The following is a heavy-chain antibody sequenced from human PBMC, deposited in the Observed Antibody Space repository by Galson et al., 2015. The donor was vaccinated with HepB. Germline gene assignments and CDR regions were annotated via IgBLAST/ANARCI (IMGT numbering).Heavy chain of an antibody. Sequence: SVKVSCKASGYTFTGYYMHWVRQAPGQGLEWMGRINPNSGGTNYAQKFQGRVTMTRDTSISTAYMELSRLRSDDTAVYYCARESSVVVVPYYYYGMDVWGQGTTVTVSS. D-gene: IGHD2-2*01. J-gene: IGHJ6*02. CDR1: GYTFTGYY. CDR3: ARESSVVVVPYYYYGMDV. CDR2: INPNSGGT. V-gene: IGHV1-2*06.